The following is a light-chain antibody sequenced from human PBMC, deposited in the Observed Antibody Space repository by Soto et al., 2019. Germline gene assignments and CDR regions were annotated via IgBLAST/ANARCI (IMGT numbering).Light chain of an antibody. CDR1: QSVSSY. Sequence: VLSHSPCTISFPTCDTVKLSLRASQSVSSYLAWYQQKPGQAPRLLIYDASNRATGIPARFSGSGSGTDFTLTISSLEPEDFAVYYCQQRSKWPLKFRQGRRLEIK. J-gene: IGKJ5*01. CDR2: DAS. CDR3: QQRSKWPLK. V-gene: IGKV3-11*01.